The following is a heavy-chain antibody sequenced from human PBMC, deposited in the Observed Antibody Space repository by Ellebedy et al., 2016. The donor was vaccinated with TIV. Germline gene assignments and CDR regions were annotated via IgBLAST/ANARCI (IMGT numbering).Heavy chain of an antibody. CDR3: AKTRDYHDFVVSPTARYWYFDV. D-gene: IGHD3-22*01. V-gene: IGHV3-23*01. CDR1: GFTFSSSA. Sequence: GGSLRLSCAASGFTFSSSAMSWVRQAPGKGLEWVSTITGSGDITFYAGSVTGRFTISRDNSQNTLFLHMSSLRVEDTAAYYCAKTRDYHDFVVSPTARYWYFDVWGRGTLVAVSS. CDR2: ITGSGDIT. J-gene: IGHJ2*01.